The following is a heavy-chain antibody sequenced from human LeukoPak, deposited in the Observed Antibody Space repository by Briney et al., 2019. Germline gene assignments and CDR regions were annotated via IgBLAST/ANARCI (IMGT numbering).Heavy chain of an antibody. CDR2: INLKSGYT. D-gene: IGHD6-19*01. J-gene: IGHJ4*02. CDR3: ARVAGSIDY. Sequence: ASVKVSCKASGYTFTSYDINWVRQASGQGLEWMGWINLKSGYTGYAQKFQGRVTITRDTSISTAYMELSSLSSEDTAVYYCARVAGSIDYWGQGTLVTVSS. CDR1: GYTFTSYD. V-gene: IGHV1-8*03.